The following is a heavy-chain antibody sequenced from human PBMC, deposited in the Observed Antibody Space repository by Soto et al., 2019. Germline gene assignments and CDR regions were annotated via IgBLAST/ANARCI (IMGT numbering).Heavy chain of an antibody. CDR3: TTGPDIVVVPAAMGDAFDI. V-gene: IGHV3-15*01. CDR2: IKSKTDGGTT. J-gene: IGHJ3*02. CDR1: GFTFSNAW. D-gene: IGHD2-2*01. Sequence: EVQLVESGGGLVKPGGSLRLSCAASGFTFSNAWMSWVRQAPGKGLEWVGRIKSKTDGGTTDYAAPVKGRFTISRDDSNNTLYLQMNSLKTEDTVVYYCTTGPDIVVVPAAMGDAFDIWGQGTMVTVSS.